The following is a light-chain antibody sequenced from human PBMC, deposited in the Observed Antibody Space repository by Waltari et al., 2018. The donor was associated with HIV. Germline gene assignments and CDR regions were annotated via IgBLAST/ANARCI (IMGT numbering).Light chain of an antibody. Sequence: DIQMTQSPSSLSASVGDRVTITCRASQSISSNLNWYQQKPGKAPKRLIYAASSLQSGLPSSVSGRGSGTDFTLTISSLQPEDFATYYCQQSYSTPYTFGQGTKLEIK. J-gene: IGKJ2*01. CDR3: QQSYSTPYT. V-gene: IGKV1-39*01. CDR2: AAS. CDR1: QSISSN.